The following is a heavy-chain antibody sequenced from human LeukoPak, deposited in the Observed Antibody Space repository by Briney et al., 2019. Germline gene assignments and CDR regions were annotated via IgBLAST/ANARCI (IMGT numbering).Heavy chain of an antibody. D-gene: IGHD3-10*01. CDR3: ARDMVRGVIYYYYGMDV. CDR2: IYYSGST. Sequence: PSETLSLTCTVSGGSISSSSYYWGWIRQPPGKGLEWIGSIYYSGSTYYNPSLKSRVTISVDTSKNQFSLKLSSVTAADTAVYYCARDMVRGVIYYYYGMDVWGQGTTVTVSS. CDR1: GGSISSSSYY. J-gene: IGHJ6*02. V-gene: IGHV4-39*07.